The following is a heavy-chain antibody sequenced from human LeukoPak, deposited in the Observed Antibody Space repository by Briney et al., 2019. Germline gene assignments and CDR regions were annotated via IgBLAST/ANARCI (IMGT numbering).Heavy chain of an antibody. D-gene: IGHD6-6*01. CDR2: ISGGSGNT. J-gene: IGHJ6*02. Sequence: GGSLRLSCAASRFTFSDYYMSWIRQAPGKGLEWLSYISGGSGNTYYADSVKGRFTISRDNSKNTLYLQMNSLRAEDTAVYYCAKVASIAARLGGYYYGMDVWGQGTTVTVSS. CDR1: RFTFSDYY. V-gene: IGHV3-11*05. CDR3: AKVASIAARLGGYYYGMDV.